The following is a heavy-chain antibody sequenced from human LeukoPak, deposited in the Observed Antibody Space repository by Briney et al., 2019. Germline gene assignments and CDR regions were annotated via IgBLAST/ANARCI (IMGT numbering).Heavy chain of an antibody. D-gene: IGHD3-10*01. J-gene: IGHJ6*02. CDR2: INHSGST. CDR1: GGSFSGYY. Sequence: SETLSLTCAVYGGSFSGYYWSWIRQPPGKGLEWIGEINHSGSTNYNPSLKSRVTISVDTSKNQFSLKLSSVTAADTAVYYCARGVTMVRGVILKYYYYYGMDVWGQGTTVTVSS. CDR3: ARGVTMVRGVILKYYYYYGMDV. V-gene: IGHV4-34*01.